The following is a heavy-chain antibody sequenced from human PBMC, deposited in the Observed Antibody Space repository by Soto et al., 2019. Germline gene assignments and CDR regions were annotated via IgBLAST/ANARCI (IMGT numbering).Heavy chain of an antibody. V-gene: IGHV3-30*04. J-gene: IGHJ4*02. CDR1: GVTFNTYA. CDR3: ATDRGRYCSCGRCYLFDS. CDR2: VSYDGSNK. D-gene: IGHD2-15*01. Sequence: QVQLVESGGGVVQPGRSLTLSCAASGVTFNTYAMHWVRQAPGKGLEWVAIVSYDGSNKYYADSVKGRFTISRDNSKSTLYLQMNSVRAEDTAVYYCATDRGRYCSCGRCYLFDSWGQGTLVTVSS.